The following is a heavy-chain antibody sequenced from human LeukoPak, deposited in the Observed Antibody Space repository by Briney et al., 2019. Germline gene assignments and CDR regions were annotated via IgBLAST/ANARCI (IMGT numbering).Heavy chain of an antibody. CDR1: GFTFSDFW. CDR3: ARDSGSWFMYYFDY. CDR2: IKEDGTEI. D-gene: IGHD6-13*01. Sequence: GGALRLSCAGSGFTFSDFWMTWVRQTPGKGLEWVANIKEDGTEINLVDSVKGRFTISRDNTKNLLFLEMNNLRGDDTAVYYCARDSGSWFMYYFDYWGQGTLVTVSS. V-gene: IGHV3-7*01. J-gene: IGHJ4*02.